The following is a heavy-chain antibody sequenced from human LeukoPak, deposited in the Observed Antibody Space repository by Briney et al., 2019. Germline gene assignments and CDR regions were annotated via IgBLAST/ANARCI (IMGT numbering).Heavy chain of an antibody. D-gene: IGHD4-17*01. CDR3: ARDRGYGESDY. CDR1: GGSISSYY. CDR2: IYYSGST. Sequence: PSETLCLSCTVSGGSISSYYWSWIRQPPGKGLEWVGYIYYSGSTKYNPSLKSRVTISVDTSKNQFSLKLSDVTAAGTAVYYCARDRGYGESDYWGEGTLDTVSS. J-gene: IGHJ4*02. V-gene: IGHV4-59*01.